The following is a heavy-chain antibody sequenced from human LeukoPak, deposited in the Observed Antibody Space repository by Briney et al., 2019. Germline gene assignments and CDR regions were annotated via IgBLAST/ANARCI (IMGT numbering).Heavy chain of an antibody. CDR3: ARDQEPLFCSGGSCYESWFDP. D-gene: IGHD2-15*01. V-gene: IGHV3-33*01. Sequence: GGSLRLSCAASGFTFSSYGMHWVRQAPGKGLEWVAVIWYDGSNKYYADSVKGRFTISRDNAKNSLYLQMNSLRAEDTAVYYCARDQEPLFCSGGSCYESWFDPWGQGTLVTVSS. CDR1: GFTFSSYG. CDR2: IWYDGSNK. J-gene: IGHJ5*02.